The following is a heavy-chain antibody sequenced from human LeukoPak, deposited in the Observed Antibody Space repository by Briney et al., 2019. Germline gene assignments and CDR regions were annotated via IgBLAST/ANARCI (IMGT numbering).Heavy chain of an antibody. Sequence: PSETLSLTCAVYGGSLSGYFWSWMRQPPGKGLEWIGEVHHSGSTIYHPSLQSRVTISVDTSKNQFSLKLLSVTAADTAVYYCARGMQQLYHFDSWGRGTLVTVSS. CDR3: ARGMQQLYHFDS. CDR1: GGSLSGYF. V-gene: IGHV4-34*01. CDR2: VHHSGST. J-gene: IGHJ4*02. D-gene: IGHD6-13*01.